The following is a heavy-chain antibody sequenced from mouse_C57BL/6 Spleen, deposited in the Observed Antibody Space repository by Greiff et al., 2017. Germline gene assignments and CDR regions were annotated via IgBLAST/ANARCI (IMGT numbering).Heavy chain of an antibody. Sequence: VQLQQSGPELVKPGASVKISCKASGYSFTSYYIHWVKQRPGQGLEWIGWIYPGSGNTKYNEKFKGKATLTADTSSSTAYMQLSSLTSEDSAVYYCARSDDYGDYYAMDYWGQGTSVTVSS. CDR3: ARSDDYGDYYAMDY. CDR2: IYPGSGNT. D-gene: IGHD2-4*01. V-gene: IGHV1-66*01. CDR1: GYSFTSYY. J-gene: IGHJ4*01.